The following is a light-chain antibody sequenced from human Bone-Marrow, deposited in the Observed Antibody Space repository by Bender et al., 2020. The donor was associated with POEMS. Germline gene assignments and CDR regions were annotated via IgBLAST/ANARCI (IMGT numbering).Light chain of an antibody. CDR3: QSYDISLSGWV. V-gene: IGLV1-40*01. CDR2: NNE. CDR1: SSNMGAGYG. J-gene: IGLJ3*02. Sequence: QSVLTQPPSVSGAPGQTVTISCTRTSSNMGAGYGVNWHQQLPGTAPKLLIYNNENRPSGVPDRISGSKSGTSASLAITGLQAEDEADYYCQSYDISLSGWVFGGGTKLTAL.